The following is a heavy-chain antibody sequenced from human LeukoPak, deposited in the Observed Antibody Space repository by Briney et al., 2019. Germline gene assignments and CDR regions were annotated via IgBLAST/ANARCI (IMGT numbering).Heavy chain of an antibody. CDR1: RFTFSSYS. Sequence: GGSLRLSCAASRFTFSSYSMNWVRQAPGKGLEWVSYISSSGSTIYYADSVKGRFTISRDNSKNTLYLQMNNLRAEDTAIYYCAKAANYDILTGYYLDYWGQGTLVTVSS. CDR3: AKAANYDILTGYYLDY. V-gene: IGHV3-48*01. J-gene: IGHJ4*02. CDR2: ISSSGSTI. D-gene: IGHD3-9*01.